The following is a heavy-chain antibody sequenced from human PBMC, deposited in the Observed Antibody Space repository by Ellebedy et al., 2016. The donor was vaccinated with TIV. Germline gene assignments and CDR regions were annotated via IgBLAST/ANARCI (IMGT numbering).Heavy chain of an antibody. CDR1: GDSIRNYY. D-gene: IGHD3-22*01. J-gene: IGHJ4*02. Sequence: SETLSLXXTVSGDSIRNYYWSWIRQPPGKGLEWIGEINHSGSTNYNPSLKSRVTISVDTSKNQFSLKLNSVTAADTAVYYCAREKQWLLDYWGQGTLVTVSS. CDR2: INHSGST. CDR3: AREKQWLLDY. V-gene: IGHV4-34*01.